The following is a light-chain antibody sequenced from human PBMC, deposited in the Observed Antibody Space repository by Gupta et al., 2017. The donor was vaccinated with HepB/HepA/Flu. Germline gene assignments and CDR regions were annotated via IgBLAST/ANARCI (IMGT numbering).Light chain of an antibody. CDR1: ESIRSNF. Sequence: EIVLTQSPGTLSLSPGERATLACRASESIRSNFLEWYQQKPGQAPRLLIYGTSNRATGIPDRFSGSGSGTDFTLTISRLEPEDFAVYFCHHVDSSPYTFGQGTKLEIK. CDR2: GTS. V-gene: IGKV3-20*01. J-gene: IGKJ2*01. CDR3: HHVDSSPYT.